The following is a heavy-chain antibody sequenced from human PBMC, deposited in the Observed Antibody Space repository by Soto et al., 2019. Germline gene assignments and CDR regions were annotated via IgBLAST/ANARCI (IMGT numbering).Heavy chain of an antibody. CDR3: ATRLRYFDWFEY. Sequence: SVKVSCKVSGYTLTELSMHWARQAPGKGLEWMGGFDPEDGETIYAQKFQGRVTMTEDTSTDTAYMELSSLRSEDTAVYYCATRLRYFDWFEYWGQGTLVTVSS. CDR1: GYTLTELS. CDR2: FDPEDGET. J-gene: IGHJ4*02. V-gene: IGHV1-24*01. D-gene: IGHD3-9*01.